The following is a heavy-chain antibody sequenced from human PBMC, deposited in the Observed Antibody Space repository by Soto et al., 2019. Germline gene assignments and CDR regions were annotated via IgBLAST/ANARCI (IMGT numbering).Heavy chain of an antibody. CDR1: GGSISSDDYY. J-gene: IGHJ6*02. V-gene: IGHV4-30-4*01. D-gene: IGHD6-13*01. CDR3: ARGSSNWSRRFISYGLDV. CDR2: IYYSGST. Sequence: SETLSLTCTVSGGSISSDDYYWSWIRQPPGKGLEWIGYIYYSGSTYYNPSLKSRVTISVDTSKHQFSLKLSSVTAADTAVYYCARGSSNWSRRFISYGLDVWGPGTTVTVSS.